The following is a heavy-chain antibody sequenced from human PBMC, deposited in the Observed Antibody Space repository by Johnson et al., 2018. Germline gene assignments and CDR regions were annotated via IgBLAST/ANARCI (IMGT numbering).Heavy chain of an antibody. J-gene: IGHJ6*02. D-gene: IGHD3-10*01. V-gene: IGHV3-13*01. CDR1: GFTFSSYD. CDR2: IGTAGDT. CDR3: ARATPLVKARWFGEEDYYYGMDV. Sequence: VQLVESGGGLVQPGGSLRLSCAASGFTFSSYDMHWVRQATGKGLEWVSAIGTAGDTYYPGSVKGRFTITREKAKNTLYLQMNRLRAGNTAVYYCARATPLVKARWFGEEDYYYGMDVWGQGTTVTVSS.